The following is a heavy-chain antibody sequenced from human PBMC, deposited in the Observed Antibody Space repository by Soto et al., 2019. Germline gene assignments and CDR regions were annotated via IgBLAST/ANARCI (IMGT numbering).Heavy chain of an antibody. CDR2: INHSRST. CDR3: ARISPTVVKDY. D-gene: IGHD4-17*01. J-gene: IGHJ4*02. CDR1: GGSFSGYY. V-gene: IGHV4-34*01. Sequence: ETLSLTCAVFGGSFSGYYWSWIRQPPGKGLEWIGEINHSRSTNYNPSLKSRVTISVDTSKNQFSLMLSSVTAADTAVYYCARISPTVVKDYWGQGTLVTVSS.